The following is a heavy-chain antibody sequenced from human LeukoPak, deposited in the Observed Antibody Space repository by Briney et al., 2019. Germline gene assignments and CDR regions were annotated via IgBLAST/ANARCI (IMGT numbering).Heavy chain of an antibody. CDR3: TRHLPYGDYLDY. CDR2: IRSKANSYAT. Sequence: GGSLRLSCAASGFTFSNYAMHWVRQASGKGLEWVGRIRSKANSYATAYAASVKGRFTISRDDSKNTAYLQMNSLKTEDTAVYYCTRHLPYGDYLDYWGQGTLVTVSS. V-gene: IGHV3-73*01. CDR1: GFTFSNYA. D-gene: IGHD4-17*01. J-gene: IGHJ4*02.